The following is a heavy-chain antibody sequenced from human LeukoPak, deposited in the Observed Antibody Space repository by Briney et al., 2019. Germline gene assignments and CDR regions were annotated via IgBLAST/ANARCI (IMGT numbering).Heavy chain of an antibody. CDR3: ASPRRAYSGHYFDY. CDR1: GGTFSSYA. V-gene: IGHV1-69*13. J-gene: IGHJ4*02. Sequence: SVKVSYKASGGTFSSYAISWVRQAPGQGLEWMGGIIPIFGTANYAQKFQGRVTITADESTSTAYMELSSLRSEDTAVYYCASPRRAYSGHYFDYWGQGTLVTVSS. D-gene: IGHD2-15*01. CDR2: IIPIFGTA.